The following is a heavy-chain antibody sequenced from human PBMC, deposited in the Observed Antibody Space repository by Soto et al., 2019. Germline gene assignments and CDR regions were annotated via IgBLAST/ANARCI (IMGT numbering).Heavy chain of an antibody. J-gene: IGHJ4*02. CDR1: GGTFSSYA. CDR2: IIPIFGTA. Sequence: SVKVSCKASGGTFSSYAISWVRQAPGQGLEWMGGIIPIFGTANYAQKFQGRVTITADESTSTAYMELSSLRSEDTAVYYCARHYDILTGLIDYWGQGTLVTVSS. V-gene: IGHV1-69*13. D-gene: IGHD3-9*01. CDR3: ARHYDILTGLIDY.